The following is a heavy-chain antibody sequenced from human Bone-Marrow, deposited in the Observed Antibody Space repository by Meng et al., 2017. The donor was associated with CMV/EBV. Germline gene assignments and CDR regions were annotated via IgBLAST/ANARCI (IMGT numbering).Heavy chain of an antibody. V-gene: IGHV1-18*01. CDR3: ARDHLGRWLQFLYYGMDV. CDR2: ISAYNGNT. D-gene: IGHD5-24*01. CDR1: TFTSYG. J-gene: IGHJ6*02. Sequence: TFTSYGISWVRQAPGQGLEWMGWISAYNGNTNYAQKLQGRVTMTTDTSTSTAYMELRSLRSDDTAVYYCARDHLGRWLQFLYYGMDVWGQGTTVTVSS.